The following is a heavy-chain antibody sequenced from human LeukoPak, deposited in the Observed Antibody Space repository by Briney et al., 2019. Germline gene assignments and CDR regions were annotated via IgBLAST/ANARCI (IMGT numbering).Heavy chain of an antibody. CDR1: GYTFSNYG. CDR3: ARHSGSGWQALGY. J-gene: IGHJ4*02. D-gene: IGHD6-19*01. V-gene: IGHV1-18*04. CDR2: TSYNGNT. Sequence: ASVKVSCKASGYTFSNYGISWVRQAPGLGLEWVGWTSYNGNTNYAQKFQDRVTMTTDTSTTTAYMELRSLESDDTAVYYCARHSGSGWQALGYWGQGTLVTVSS.